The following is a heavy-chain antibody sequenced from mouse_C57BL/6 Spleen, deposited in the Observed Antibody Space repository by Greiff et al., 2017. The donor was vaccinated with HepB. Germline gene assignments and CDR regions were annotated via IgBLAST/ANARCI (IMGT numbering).Heavy chain of an antibody. CDR2: IHPNSGST. CDR1: GYTFTSYW. Sequence: QVQLQQSGAELVKPGASVKLSCKASGYTFTSYWMHWVKQRPGQGLEWIGMIHPNSGSTNYNEKFKSKATLTVDKSSSTAYMQLSSLTSEDSAVYYCARGEDYDGGFAYWGQGTLVTVSA. D-gene: IGHD2-4*01. V-gene: IGHV1-64*01. J-gene: IGHJ3*01. CDR3: ARGEDYDGGFAY.